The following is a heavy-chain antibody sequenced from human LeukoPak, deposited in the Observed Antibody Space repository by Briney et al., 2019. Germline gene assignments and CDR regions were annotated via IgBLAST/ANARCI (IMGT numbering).Heavy chain of an antibody. CDR1: GGSFSGYY. Sequence: PSETLSLTCAVYGGSFSGYYWSWIRQPPGKGLEWIGEINHSGSTNYNPSLKSRVTTSVDTSKNQFSLKLSSVTAADTAVYYCARAGFDYWGQGTLVTVSS. J-gene: IGHJ4*02. CDR3: ARAGFDY. CDR2: INHSGST. D-gene: IGHD1-14*01. V-gene: IGHV4-34*01.